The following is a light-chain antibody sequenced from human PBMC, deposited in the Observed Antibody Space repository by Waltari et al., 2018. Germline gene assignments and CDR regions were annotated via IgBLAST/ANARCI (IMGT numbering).Light chain of an antibody. J-gene: IGLJ3*02. CDR3: SSFTTKRTLV. CDR1: SSYVGGYNY. V-gene: IGLV2-14*03. Sequence: QSALTQPASVSGSPGQSITISCTGTSSYVGGYNYVSWYQQHPGSAPNLKIYDAVNRPSGVSTRFSGSKSGNTASLTISGLQGEDEAVYYCSSFTTKRTLVFGGGTKLTAL. CDR2: DAV.